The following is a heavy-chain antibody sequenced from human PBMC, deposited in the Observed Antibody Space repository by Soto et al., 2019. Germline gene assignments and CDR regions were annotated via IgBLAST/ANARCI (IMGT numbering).Heavy chain of an antibody. CDR2: IYYSGST. V-gene: IGHV4-31*03. CDR3: ARQPPAHNWFDP. D-gene: IGHD2-2*01. Sequence: KYSETLSLSCTVSGCSICSGGYYWSWIRQHPGKGLEWIGYIYYSGSTYYNPSLKSRVTISVDTSKNQFSLKLSSVTAADTAVYYCARQPPAHNWFDPWGQGTLVTVSS. J-gene: IGHJ5*02. CDR1: GCSICSGGYY.